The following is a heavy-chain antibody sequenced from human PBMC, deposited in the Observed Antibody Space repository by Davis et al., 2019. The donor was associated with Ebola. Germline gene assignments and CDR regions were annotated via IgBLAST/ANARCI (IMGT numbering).Heavy chain of an antibody. CDR2: IKQDGSDK. J-gene: IGHJ3*02. D-gene: IGHD2-15*01. V-gene: IGHV3-7*01. Sequence: GESLKISCAASGFTFSSYWMSWVRQAPGKGLEWVANIKQDGSDKNYVDSVKGRFTGSRDNAKNSLYLQLNDLRDEDTAVYYCARDRSGGAFDIWGQGTMVTVSS. CDR3: ARDRSGGAFDI. CDR1: GFTFSSYW.